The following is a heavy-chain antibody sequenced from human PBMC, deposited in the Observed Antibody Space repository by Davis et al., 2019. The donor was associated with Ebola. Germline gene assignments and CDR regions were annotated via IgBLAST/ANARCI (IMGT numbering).Heavy chain of an antibody. V-gene: IGHV1-8*01. D-gene: IGHD2-15*01. CDR1: GYTFTSYD. J-gene: IGHJ6*02. CDR2: MNPNSGST. Sequence: ASVKVSCKASGYTFTSYDINWVRQATGQGLEWMGWMNPNSGSTGYTQKFQGRVTMTRDTSTSTVYMELSSLRSEDTAVYYCARERIVVVVAATLNEHYYYGMDVWGQGTTVTVSS. CDR3: ARERIVVVVAATLNEHYYYGMDV.